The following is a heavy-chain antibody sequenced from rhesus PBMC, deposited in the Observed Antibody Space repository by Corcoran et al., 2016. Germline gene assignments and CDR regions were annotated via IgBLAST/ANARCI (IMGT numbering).Heavy chain of an antibody. CDR2: IGGRTGPP. Sequence: QVQLQEWGPGLVKPSETLSLTCAVSGGSFSGYYWGWIRTPPGKGLEWIGYIGGRTGPPDYHPPLNRLVTISNDTSKTQFSLKLSSVTAADTAVYYCAREYISVAAIDYWGQGVLVTVSS. D-gene: IGHD4-29*01. J-gene: IGHJ4*01. V-gene: IGHV4-165*01. CDR1: GGSFSGYY. CDR3: AREYISVAAIDY.